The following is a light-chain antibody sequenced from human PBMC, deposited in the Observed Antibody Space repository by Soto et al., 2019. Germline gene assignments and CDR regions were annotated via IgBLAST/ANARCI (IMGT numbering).Light chain of an antibody. V-gene: IGKV3-11*01. CDR2: DAS. CDR1: QSVSSY. Sequence: IVLTQSPVTLSLSPGERATLSCRASQSVSSYLAWYQQKPGQAPRLLIYDASNRATGIPARFSGSGSGTDFTLTISSLEPEDFAVYYCQQRSNWPPEITFGQGTRLETK. CDR3: QQRSNWPPEIT. J-gene: IGKJ5*01.